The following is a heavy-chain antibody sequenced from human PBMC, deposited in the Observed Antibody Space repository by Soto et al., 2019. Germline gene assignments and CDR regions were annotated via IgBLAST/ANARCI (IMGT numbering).Heavy chain of an antibody. Sequence: PGGSLRLSCAASGFTFSSYAMHWVRQAPGKGLEWVAVISYDGSNKYYADSVKGRFTISRDNSKNTLYLQMNSLRAEDTAVYYCARAAYYDSSGYYYYRMDVWGQGTTVTVSS. V-gene: IGHV3-30-3*01. J-gene: IGHJ6*02. D-gene: IGHD3-22*01. CDR1: GFTFSSYA. CDR3: ARAAYYDSSGYYYYRMDV. CDR2: ISYDGSNK.